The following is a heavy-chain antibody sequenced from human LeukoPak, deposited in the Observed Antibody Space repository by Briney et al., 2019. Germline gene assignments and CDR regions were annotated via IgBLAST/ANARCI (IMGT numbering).Heavy chain of an antibody. J-gene: IGHJ4*02. CDR3: ARAPGVVVTARGDY. D-gene: IGHD2-21*02. CDR1: GFTVNSNY. V-gene: IGHV3-21*01. Sequence: GGSLRLSCAASGFTVNSNYMSWVRQAPGKGLEWVSSISSSSSYIYYADSVKGRFTISRDNAKNSLYLQMNSLRAEDTAVYYCARAPGVVVTARGDYWGQGALVTVSS. CDR2: ISSSSSYI.